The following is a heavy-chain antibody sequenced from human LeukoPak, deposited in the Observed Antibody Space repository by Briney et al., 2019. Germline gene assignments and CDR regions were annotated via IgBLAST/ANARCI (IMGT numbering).Heavy chain of an antibody. J-gene: IGHJ4*02. CDR2: INHSGST. V-gene: IGHV4-39*07. CDR1: GGSISSNDHY. Sequence: SETLSLTCTVSGGSISSNDHYWSWIRQPPGKGLEWIGEINHSGSTNYNPSLKSRVTISVDTSKNQFSLKLSSVTAADTAVYYCARDLDGGNLFDYWGQGTQVTVSS. D-gene: IGHD4-23*01. CDR3: ARDLDGGNLFDY.